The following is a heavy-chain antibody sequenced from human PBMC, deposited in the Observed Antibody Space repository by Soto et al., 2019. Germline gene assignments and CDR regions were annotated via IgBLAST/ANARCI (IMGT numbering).Heavy chain of an antibody. Sequence: EVQLVESWGTLVQPGGSLRLSCAASGFTFRIYAMNWVRQAPGKGLEWVSYISASSANIHYADSVKGRFTVSRDNAKNALYLQMNSLIDEDTAVDYFAGDPSHGSSLKYYFEYWGQGTLVTVSS. J-gene: IGHJ4*02. CDR2: ISASSANI. V-gene: IGHV3-48*02. D-gene: IGHD6-13*01. CDR1: GFTFRIYA. CDR3: AGDPSHGSSLKYYFEY.